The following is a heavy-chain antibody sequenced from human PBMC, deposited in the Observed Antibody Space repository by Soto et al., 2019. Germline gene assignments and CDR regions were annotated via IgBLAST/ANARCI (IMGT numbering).Heavy chain of an antibody. J-gene: IGHJ6*02. Sequence: GESLKISWKGSGYSFTSYSISWVRQMPGKGLAWMGRIDPSDPYTNYSPSFQGHVTISADKSLSTAYLQWSSLKASDTAMYYCARPNEYYYGSGALSMQLEHYYYGMDVWGQGTTVTVSS. D-gene: IGHD3-10*01. CDR3: ARPNEYYYGSGALSMQLEHYYYGMDV. CDR2: IDPSDPYT. V-gene: IGHV5-10-1*01. CDR1: GYSFTSYS.